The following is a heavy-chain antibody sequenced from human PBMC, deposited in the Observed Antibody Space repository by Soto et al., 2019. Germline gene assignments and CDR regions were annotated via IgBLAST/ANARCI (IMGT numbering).Heavy chain of an antibody. CDR1: GFTFSSYA. CDR3: AKSQDNTLLWFGEPPMDV. D-gene: IGHD3-10*01. CDR2: ISGSGGST. V-gene: IGHV3-23*01. Sequence: GGSLRLSCAASGFTFSSYAMSWFRQAPGKGLEWVSAISGSGGSTYYADSVKGRFTISRDNSKNTLYLQMNSLRAEDTAVYYCAKSQDNTLLWFGEPPMDVWGKGTTVTVSS. J-gene: IGHJ6*03.